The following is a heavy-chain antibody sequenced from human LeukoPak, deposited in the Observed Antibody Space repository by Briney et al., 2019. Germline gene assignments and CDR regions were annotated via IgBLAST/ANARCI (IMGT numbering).Heavy chain of an antibody. Sequence: GGSLRLSCAGSGFSVSNYYMSWVRQAPGKGLEWVSLIRDSGETFYADSVKGRFTISRDNSKNTLYLQMNSLRAEDTAVYYCAVATTDFDYWGQGTLVTVSS. D-gene: IGHD1-26*01. CDR1: GFSVSNYY. CDR2: IRDSGET. CDR3: AVATTDFDY. J-gene: IGHJ4*02. V-gene: IGHV3-53*01.